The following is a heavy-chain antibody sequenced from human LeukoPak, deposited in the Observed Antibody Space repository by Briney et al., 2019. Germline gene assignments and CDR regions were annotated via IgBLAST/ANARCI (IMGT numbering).Heavy chain of an antibody. D-gene: IGHD3-22*01. V-gene: IGHV4-39*01. Sequence: GSLRLSCAASGFTFSSYAMSWVRQAPGKGLEWIGSIYYSGSTYYNPSLKSRVTISVDTSKNQFSLKLSSVTAADTAVYYCARRYYDSSGYYYFDYWGQGTLVTVSS. CDR1: GFTFSSYA. CDR3: ARRYYDSSGYYYFDY. CDR2: IYYSGST. J-gene: IGHJ4*02.